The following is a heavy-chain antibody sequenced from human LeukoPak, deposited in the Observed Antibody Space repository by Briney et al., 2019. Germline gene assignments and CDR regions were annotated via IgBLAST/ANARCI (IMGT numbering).Heavy chain of an antibody. CDR3: ARVDTVMAYYFDL. Sequence: GGSLRLSCAASGFTVSTNCMTWVRHAPGKGLEWVSTIYSGGNTYYADSVMGRFTISRHNSRNTLYLQMNSLRAEDTAVYYCARVDTVMAYYFDLWGQGTLVTVSS. D-gene: IGHD5-18*01. CDR1: GFTVSTNC. J-gene: IGHJ4*02. V-gene: IGHV3-53*04. CDR2: IYSGGNT.